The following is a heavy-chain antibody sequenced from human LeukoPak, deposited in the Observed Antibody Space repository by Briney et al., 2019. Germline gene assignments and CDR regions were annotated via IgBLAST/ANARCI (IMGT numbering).Heavy chain of an antibody. J-gene: IGHJ3*02. CDR1: GGSFSGYY. CDR3: ARGAARPAFDI. V-gene: IGHV4-34*01. D-gene: IGHD6-6*01. Sequence: SETLSLTCAVYGGSFSGYYWNWIRQPPGKGLEWIGEINHSGSTNYNPSLKSRGTISVDTSKNQFSLKLSSVTAADTAVYYCARGAARPAFDIWGQGTMVTVSS. CDR2: INHSGST.